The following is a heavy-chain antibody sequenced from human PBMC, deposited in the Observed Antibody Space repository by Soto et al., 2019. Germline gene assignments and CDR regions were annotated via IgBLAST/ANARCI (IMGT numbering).Heavy chain of an antibody. CDR1: GYTFTSYA. J-gene: IGHJ5*02. D-gene: IGHD3-10*01. Sequence: ASVKVSCKASGYTFTSYAMHWVRQAPGQRLEWMGWINAGNGNTKYSQKFQGRVTITRDTSASTAYMELSSLRAEDTAVYYCVKSWGTMVRGAWFDPWGQGALVTVSS. CDR3: VKSWGTMVRGAWFDP. V-gene: IGHV1-3*01. CDR2: INAGNGNT.